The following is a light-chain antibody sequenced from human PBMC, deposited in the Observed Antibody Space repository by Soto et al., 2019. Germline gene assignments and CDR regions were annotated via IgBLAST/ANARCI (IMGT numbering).Light chain of an antibody. V-gene: IGLV2-14*03. CDR2: SSN. CDR1: SGDVGGFNY. Sequence: QSVLTQPASVSGSPGQSITISCTGTSGDVGGFNYVSWYQQYPGKAPKLIIYSSNQRPSGVPDRFSGSKSGTSASLAITGLRSEDEADYFCAAWDDRVSVNVVFGGGTKLTVL. CDR3: AAWDDRVSVNVV. J-gene: IGLJ2*01.